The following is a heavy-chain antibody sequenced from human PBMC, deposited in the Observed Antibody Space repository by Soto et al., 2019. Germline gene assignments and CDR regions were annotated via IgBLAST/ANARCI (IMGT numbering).Heavy chain of an antibody. V-gene: IGHV4-39*01. CDR2: IYYSGST. Sequence: SETLSLTCTVSGGSISSSSYYWGWIRQPPGKGLEWIGSIYYSGSTYYNPSLKSRVTISVDTSKNQFSLKLSSVTAADTAVYYCAGGAGSYGYYYYGMDVWGQGTTVTVSS. CDR1: GGSISSSSYY. J-gene: IGHJ6*02. D-gene: IGHD3-10*01. CDR3: AGGAGSYGYYYYGMDV.